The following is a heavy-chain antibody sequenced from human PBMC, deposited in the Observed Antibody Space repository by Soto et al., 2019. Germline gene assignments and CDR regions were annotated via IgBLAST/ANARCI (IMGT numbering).Heavy chain of an antibody. CDR3: GRERRGIRTGLYTALDV. Sequence: ASVKVSCKASGYTFTNYGSSWVRQAPAQGRACMGWISGYTGDTNYAQKFQGRVTMTTDTSTSTAYTELRSLSSDDAAVYYCGRERRGIRTGLYTALDVWGQGTTVTVSS. V-gene: IGHV1-18*04. D-gene: IGHD2-2*02. CDR2: ISGYTGDT. J-gene: IGHJ6*02. CDR1: GYTFTNYG.